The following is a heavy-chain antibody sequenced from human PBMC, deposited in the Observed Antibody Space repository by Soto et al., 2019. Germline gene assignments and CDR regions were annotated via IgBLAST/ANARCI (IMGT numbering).Heavy chain of an antibody. CDR3: ARVRVIRGVIPSRFSL. Sequence: QAHLAQSGAEVKRPGSSVTVSCKASGGTFNSYGISWVRQAPGQGLDWMGVIIPLYGTVNYAQKFQGRVSITADKSTSTAYMDLTSLRSDDTAVYYCARVRVIRGVIPSRFSLWGQGTLFIVSS. CDR1: GGTFNSYG. CDR2: IIPLYGTV. J-gene: IGHJ4*02. V-gene: IGHV1-69*06. D-gene: IGHD3-10*01.